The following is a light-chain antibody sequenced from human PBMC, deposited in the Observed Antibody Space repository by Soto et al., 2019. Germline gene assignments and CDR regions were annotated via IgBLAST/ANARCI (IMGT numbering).Light chain of an antibody. CDR3: QQRNSSPRT. CDR1: QSVSSY. V-gene: IGKV3-11*01. CDR2: DAS. Sequence: EIVLTQSPATLSLSPGERATLSCRASQSVSSYLAWYQQKPGQAPRLLIYDASNSATGIPARFSGSGSGTDFTLTISRLEPEDFAVYYCQQRNSSPRTFGQGTKVDIK. J-gene: IGKJ1*01.